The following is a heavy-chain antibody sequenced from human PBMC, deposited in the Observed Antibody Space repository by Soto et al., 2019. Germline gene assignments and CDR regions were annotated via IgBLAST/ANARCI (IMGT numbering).Heavy chain of an antibody. D-gene: IGHD3-3*01. V-gene: IGHV4-59*01. CDR1: GGSISSYY. Sequence: SETLSLTCTVSGGSISSYYWSWIRQPPGKGLEWIGYIYYSGSTNYNPSLKSRVTISVDTSKNQFSLKLSSVTAADTAVYYCAREIWSGYYDWFDPWGQGTLVTVS. J-gene: IGHJ5*02. CDR2: IYYSGST. CDR3: AREIWSGYYDWFDP.